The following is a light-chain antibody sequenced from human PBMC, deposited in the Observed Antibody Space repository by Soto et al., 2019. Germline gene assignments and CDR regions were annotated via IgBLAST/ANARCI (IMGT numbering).Light chain of an antibody. CDR1: QSVSSSY. Sequence: EIVLTQSPGTLSLSPGERATLSCRASQSVSSSYLAWYQQKPGQAPRLLICGASSRATGVPDRFSGSGSGTDFTLTISRLEPEDFEVYYCQQYGSSTWTLGQGTKVDIK. CDR2: GAS. V-gene: IGKV3-20*01. CDR3: QQYGSSTWT. J-gene: IGKJ1*01.